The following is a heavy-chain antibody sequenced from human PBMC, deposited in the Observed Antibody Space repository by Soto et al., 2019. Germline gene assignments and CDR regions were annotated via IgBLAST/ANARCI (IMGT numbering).Heavy chain of an antibody. CDR3: TTDGVVGATTFDY. V-gene: IGHV3-15*07. J-gene: IGHJ4*02. Sequence: EVQLVESGGGLVKPGGSLRLSCAASGFTFSNAWMNWVRQAPGKGLEWVGRIKSKTDGGTTDYAAPVKGRFTISRDDSKNTLYLQMNSLKTDDTAVYYCTTDGVVGATTFDYWGQGTLVTVSS. CDR1: GFTFSNAW. CDR2: IKSKTDGGTT. D-gene: IGHD1-26*01.